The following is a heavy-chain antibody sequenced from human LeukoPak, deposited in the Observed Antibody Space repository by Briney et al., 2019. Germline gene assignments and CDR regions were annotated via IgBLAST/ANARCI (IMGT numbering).Heavy chain of an antibody. CDR2: ISYDGSNK. CDR3: ARVETYDFWSGYYPFDP. Sequence: GGSLRLSCAASGFTFSSYGMHWVRQAPGKGLEWVAVISYDGSNKYYADSVKGRFTISRDNSKNTLYLQMNSLRAEDTAVYYCARVETYDFWSGYYPFDPWGQGTLVTVSS. J-gene: IGHJ5*02. CDR1: GFTFSSYG. V-gene: IGHV3-30*19. D-gene: IGHD3-3*01.